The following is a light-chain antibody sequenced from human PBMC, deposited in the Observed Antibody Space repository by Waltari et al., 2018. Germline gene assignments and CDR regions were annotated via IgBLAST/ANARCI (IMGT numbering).Light chain of an antibody. J-gene: IGKJ1*01. Sequence: EVVLTQSPGTLSLSPGESATLSCRTSESVRRALLWYQQKPGQAPRLLIYDSSTRATGVPDRFSGSGFGTDFSLTISRLEPEDFAVYYCQHNVRLPVTFGQGTRVEIK. CDR2: DSS. CDR1: ESVRRA. CDR3: QHNVRLPVT. V-gene: IGKV3-20*01.